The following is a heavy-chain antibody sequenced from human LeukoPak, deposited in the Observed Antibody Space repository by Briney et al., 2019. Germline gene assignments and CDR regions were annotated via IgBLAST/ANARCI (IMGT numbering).Heavy chain of an antibody. D-gene: IGHD6-19*01. CDR1: GFTFSNYA. CDR2: ISSTGGST. CDR3: ARDSQPYSSGWYMDY. V-gene: IGHV3-64D*09. J-gene: IGHJ4*02. Sequence: GGSPRLSCSASGFTFSNYAMHWVRQAAGKGLECISTISSTGGSTYYADSVKGRFTISRDNSKNTLYLQMSSLRAEDTAVYYCARDSQPYSSGWYMDYWGQGTLVTVSS.